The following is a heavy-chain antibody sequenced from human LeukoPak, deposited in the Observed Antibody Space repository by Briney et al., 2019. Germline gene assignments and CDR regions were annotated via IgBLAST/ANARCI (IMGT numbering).Heavy chain of an antibody. D-gene: IGHD3-22*01. V-gene: IGHV1-69*06. Sequence: SSVKVSCKASGGTFSSYAISWVRQAPGQGLEWMGGVIPIFGTANYAQKFQGRVTITADKSTSTDYMELSSLRSEDTAVYYCARVGYYYDSSGYYYYMDVWGKGTTVTVSS. CDR3: ARVGYYYDSSGYYYYMDV. CDR1: GGTFSSYA. J-gene: IGHJ6*03. CDR2: VIPIFGTA.